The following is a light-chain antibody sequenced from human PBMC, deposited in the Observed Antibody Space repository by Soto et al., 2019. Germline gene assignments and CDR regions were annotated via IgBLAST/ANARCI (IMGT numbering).Light chain of an antibody. V-gene: IGKV1-39*01. CDR2: AAS. J-gene: IGKJ4*01. CDR1: QSVSNY. CDR3: QQLSRYPLT. Sequence: DIQMTQSPSSLSASVGDRVTITCRASQSVSNYLNWYQQKPGKAPTLLIYAASTLQSGVPSRISGSGSGTDFSLTIRALQPEDFATYYCQQLSRYPLTFGGGTKVDIK.